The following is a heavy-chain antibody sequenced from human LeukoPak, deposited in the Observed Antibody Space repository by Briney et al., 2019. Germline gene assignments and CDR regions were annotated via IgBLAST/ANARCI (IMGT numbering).Heavy chain of an antibody. CDR3: ARSPNLYASIDY. J-gene: IGHJ4*02. CDR2: ISYDGSNK. V-gene: IGHV3-30-3*01. D-gene: IGHD2-2*01. Sequence: HTGGSLRLSCAASGFTFSSYAMHWVRQAPGKGLEWVAVISYDGSNKYYADSVKGRFTISRDNSKNTLYLQMNSLGPDDTAVCYCARSPNLYASIDYWGQGTLVTVSS. CDR1: GFTFSSYA.